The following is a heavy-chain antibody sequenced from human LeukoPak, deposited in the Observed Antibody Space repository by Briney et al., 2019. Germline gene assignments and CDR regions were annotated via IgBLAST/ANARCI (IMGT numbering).Heavy chain of an antibody. CDR2: IYYSGST. J-gene: IGHJ6*02. CDR1: GGSISTYY. D-gene: IGHD3-16*02. CDR3: ARHYLGIPHYYYYGMDV. V-gene: IGHV4-59*08. Sequence: TSETLSLTCTVSGGSISTYYWSWIRQPPGKGLEWIGYIYYSGSTNYNPSLKSRVTISVDTSKNQFSLKLSSVTAADTAVYYCARHYLGIPHYYYYGMDVWGQGTTVTVSS.